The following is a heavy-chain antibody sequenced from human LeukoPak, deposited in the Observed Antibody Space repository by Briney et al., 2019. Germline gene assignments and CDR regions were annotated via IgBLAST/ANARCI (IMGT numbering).Heavy chain of an antibody. CDR1: GFTFSSYA. V-gene: IGHV3-23*01. CDR3: AKAGGATVTWYYFDY. Sequence: GGSLRLSCAASGFTFSSYAMSWVRQAPGKGLEWVSAISGSGGSTYYADSVKGRFTISRDNSKNTLYLQMNSLRAEDTAVYYCAKAGGATVTWYYFDYWGQGTLVTVSS. CDR2: ISGSGGST. J-gene: IGHJ4*02. D-gene: IGHD4-17*01.